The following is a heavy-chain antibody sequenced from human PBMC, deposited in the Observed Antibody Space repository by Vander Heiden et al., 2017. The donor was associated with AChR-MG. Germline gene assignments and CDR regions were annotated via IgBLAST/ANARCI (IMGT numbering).Heavy chain of an antibody. CDR3: ARELTGSFYFDF. V-gene: IGHV1-46*03. CDR1: GFTFTHYH. D-gene: IGHD1-26*01. J-gene: IGHJ4*02. Sequence: VPLVQSGAEVKKPGASLKVSCKTSGFTFTHYHMHWVRQAPGQGLEWVGTINPSLDSTHYAQKFQGRVRMTRDTSTKTVYMDMTSLRPEDTAVYFCARELTGSFYFDFWGQGSLVTVSS. CDR2: INPSLDST.